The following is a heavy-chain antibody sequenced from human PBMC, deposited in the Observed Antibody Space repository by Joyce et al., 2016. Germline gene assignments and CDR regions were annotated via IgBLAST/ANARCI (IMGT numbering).Heavy chain of an antibody. CDR2: ISWNSDTI. J-gene: IGHJ4*02. CDR1: GFTFDVYA. V-gene: IGHV3-9*01. CDR3: AKVPAPGFDLDSSGLYYFDY. Sequence: EVQLVESGGGSIQPGRSLRLSCAASGFTFDVYAMHWVRQAPGKGLEWVSGISWNSDTIGYADSVKGRFTISRDNAKNSLYLQMNSLRAEDTALYYCAKVPAPGFDLDSSGLYYFDYWGQGTLVTVSS. D-gene: IGHD3-22*01.